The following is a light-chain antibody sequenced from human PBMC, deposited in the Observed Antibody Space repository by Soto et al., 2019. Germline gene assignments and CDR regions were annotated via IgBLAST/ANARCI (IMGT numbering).Light chain of an antibody. J-gene: IGLJ3*02. CDR3: ATWDDTLRTWV. Sequence: QSVLTQPPCASGTPGQRVTISCSGSNSNIGTNAVNWYQQIPGTAPKLLIYNNNQRPSGVPDRFSGSKSGTSASLAISGLQSEDEADYPCATWDDTLRTWVFGGGTKLTVL. V-gene: IGLV1-44*01. CDR2: NNN. CDR1: NSNIGTNA.